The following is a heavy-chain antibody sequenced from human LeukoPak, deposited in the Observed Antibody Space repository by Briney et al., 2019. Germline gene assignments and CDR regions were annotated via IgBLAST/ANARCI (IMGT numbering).Heavy chain of an antibody. CDR1: GGSISSSSYY. CDR2: IYYSGST. D-gene: IGHD3-10*01. Sequence: PSETLSLTCAVSGGSISSSSYYWGWIRQPPGKGLEWIGSIYYSGSTYYNPSLKSRVTISVDTSKNQFSLKLSSVTAADTAVYYCARGGGVRGVIGLRIYYYMDVWGKGTTVTVSS. CDR3: ARGGGVRGVIGLRIYYYMDV. V-gene: IGHV4-39*07. J-gene: IGHJ6*03.